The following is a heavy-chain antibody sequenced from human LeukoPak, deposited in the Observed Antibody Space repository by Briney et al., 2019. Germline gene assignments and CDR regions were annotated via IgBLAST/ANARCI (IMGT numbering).Heavy chain of an antibody. CDR2: ISAPGTAI. Sequence: GGSLRLSCAASGFTFSTYEMNWVRQAPGKGLEWVSYISAPGTAIYYADSVKGRFTISRDNAKNSLFLQMNSLRAEDTAVYYCARAVRDGYNRIDYWGQGTLVTVSS. CDR1: GFTFSTYE. J-gene: IGHJ4*02. V-gene: IGHV3-48*03. D-gene: IGHD5-24*01. CDR3: ARAVRDGYNRIDY.